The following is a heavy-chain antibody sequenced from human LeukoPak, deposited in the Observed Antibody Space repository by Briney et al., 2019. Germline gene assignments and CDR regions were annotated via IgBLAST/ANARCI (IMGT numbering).Heavy chain of an antibody. CDR3: AKVAGYSSSRSGTLDY. Sequence: GGSLRLSCPASGFTFSSYAMSWVRQAPGRGLEWVSAISGSGGSTYYADSVKGRFTISRDNSKNTLYLQMNSLRAEDTAVYYCAKVAGYSSSRSGTLDYWGQGTLVTVSS. D-gene: IGHD6-13*01. CDR1: GFTFSSYA. V-gene: IGHV3-23*01. CDR2: ISGSGGST. J-gene: IGHJ4*02.